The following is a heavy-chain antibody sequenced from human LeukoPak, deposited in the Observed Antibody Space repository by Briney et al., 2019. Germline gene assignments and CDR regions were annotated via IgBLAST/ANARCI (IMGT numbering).Heavy chain of an antibody. CDR3: ARATRPPYYYYGMDV. J-gene: IGHJ6*02. V-gene: IGHV1-69*13. Sequence: GASVKVSCKASGGTFSSYAISWVRQAPGQGLEWMGGIIPIFGTANYAQKFQGRVTITADESTNTAYMELSSLRSEDTAVYYCARATRPPYYYYGMDVWGQGTTVTVSS. CDR1: GGTFSSYA. CDR2: IIPIFGTA.